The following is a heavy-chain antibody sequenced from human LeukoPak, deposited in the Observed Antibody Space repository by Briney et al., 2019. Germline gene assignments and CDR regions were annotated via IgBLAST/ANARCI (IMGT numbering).Heavy chain of an antibody. Sequence: ASMKVSCKASGYTFTGYYMHWVRQAPGQGLEWMGWINPNSGGTNYAQKFQGRVTMTRDTSISTAYMELSRLRSDDTAVYYCARDQSGDDFWSGYYILWGQGTLVTVSS. J-gene: IGHJ4*02. CDR2: INPNSGGT. D-gene: IGHD3-3*01. V-gene: IGHV1-2*02. CDR3: ARDQSGDDFWSGYYIL. CDR1: GYTFTGYY.